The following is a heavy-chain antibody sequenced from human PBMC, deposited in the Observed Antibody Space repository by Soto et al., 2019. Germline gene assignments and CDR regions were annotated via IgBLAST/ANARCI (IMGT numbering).Heavy chain of an antibody. J-gene: IGHJ4*02. V-gene: IGHV3-7*01. D-gene: IGHD2-15*01. CDR3: ARVSNIVVVVPYDY. CDR2: IKQDGSEK. Sequence: GGSLRLSCAASGFTFSSYWMSWVRQAPGKGLEWVANIKQDGSEKYYVDSVKGRFTISRDNAKNSLYLQMNSLRAEDTAVYYCARVSNIVVVVPYDYWGQGTLVTVSS. CDR1: GFTFSSYW.